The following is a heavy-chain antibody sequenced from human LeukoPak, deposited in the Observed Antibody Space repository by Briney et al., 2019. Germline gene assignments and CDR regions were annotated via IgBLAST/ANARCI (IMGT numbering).Heavy chain of an antibody. J-gene: IGHJ3*02. CDR3: ARGRYYYDSSGYGAFDI. D-gene: IGHD3-22*01. CDR1: GFTFSSYG. Sequence: GGSLRLSCAASGFTFSSYGMHWVRQAPGKGLEWVAVIWYDGSNKYYADSVKGRFTISRDNSKNTLYLQMNSLRAEDTAVYYCARGRYYYDSSGYGAFDIWGQGTMVTVSS. V-gene: IGHV3-33*01. CDR2: IWYDGSNK.